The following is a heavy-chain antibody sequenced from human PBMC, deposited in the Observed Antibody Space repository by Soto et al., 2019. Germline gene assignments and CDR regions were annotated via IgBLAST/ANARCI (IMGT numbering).Heavy chain of an antibody. CDR3: ASTKKWLAFDY. CDR1: GDSISNYY. V-gene: IGHV4-59*01. D-gene: IGHD6-19*01. CDR2: FYNSGNT. J-gene: IGHJ4*02. Sequence: QVQLQESGPGLVKPSETLSLTCTVSGDSISNYYWTWIRQPPGKGLESIGCFYNSGNTNYNPSLNSRVTISVDTSNNQFSLRVNSVTAADTAVYYCASTKKWLAFDYWGQGALVTVSS.